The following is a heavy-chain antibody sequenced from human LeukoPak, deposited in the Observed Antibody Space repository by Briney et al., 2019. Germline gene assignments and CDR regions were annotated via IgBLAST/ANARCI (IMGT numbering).Heavy chain of an antibody. D-gene: IGHD3-22*01. V-gene: IGHV1-46*01. CDR2: INPSGGST. CDR3: ARLYYYDSSGPNWFDP. CDR1: GYTFTSYA. Sequence: ASVKVSCKASGYTFTSYAITWVRQAPGQGLEWMGIINPSGGSTSYAQKFQGRVTMTRDMSTSTVYMELSSLRSEDTAVYYCARLYYYDSSGPNWFDPWGQGTLVTVSS. J-gene: IGHJ5*02.